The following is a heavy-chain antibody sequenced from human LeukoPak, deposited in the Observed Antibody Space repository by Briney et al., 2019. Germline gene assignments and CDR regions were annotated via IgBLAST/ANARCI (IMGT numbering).Heavy chain of an antibody. CDR3: ARGEIYSYGPTSD. V-gene: IGHV3-21*01. CDR2: ISSSSYI. J-gene: IGHJ4*02. D-gene: IGHD5-18*01. Sequence: GGSLRLSCAASGFTFSSYSMNWVRQAPGKGLEWVSSISSSSYIYYADSVKGRFTISRDNAKNSLYLQMNSLRAEDTAVYYCARGEIYSYGPTSDWGQGTLVTVSS. CDR1: GFTFSSYS.